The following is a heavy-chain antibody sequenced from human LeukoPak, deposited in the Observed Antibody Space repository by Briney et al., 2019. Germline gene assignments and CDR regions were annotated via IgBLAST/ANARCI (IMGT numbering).Heavy chain of an antibody. CDR3: ARTTEGGYTYDYFYYYYMDV. D-gene: IGHD5-18*01. Sequence: PSETLSLTCTVSGGSIISYYWSWIRQPPGKGLEWIGYIYYSGSTNYNPSLKSRVTISVDTSKNQFSLKLSSVTAADTAVYYCARTTEGGYTYDYFYYYYMDVWGKGTTVTISS. J-gene: IGHJ6*03. CDR2: IYYSGST. CDR1: GGSIISYY. V-gene: IGHV4-59*01.